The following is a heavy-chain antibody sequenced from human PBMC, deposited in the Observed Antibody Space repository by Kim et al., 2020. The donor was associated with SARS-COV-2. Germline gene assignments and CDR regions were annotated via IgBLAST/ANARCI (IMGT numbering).Heavy chain of an antibody. Sequence: RKSQGRVPITRDASASTAYMELSSLRSEDTAVYYCARDGTTRNGGYYFDYWGQGALVTVSS. D-gene: IGHD1-1*01. V-gene: IGHV1-3*01. CDR3: ARDGTTRNGGYYFDY. J-gene: IGHJ4*02.